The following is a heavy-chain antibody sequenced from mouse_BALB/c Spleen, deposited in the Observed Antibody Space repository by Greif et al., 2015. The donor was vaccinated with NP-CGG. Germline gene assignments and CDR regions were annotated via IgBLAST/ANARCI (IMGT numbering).Heavy chain of an antibody. J-gene: IGHJ4*01. V-gene: IGHV5-12*02. D-gene: IGHD4-1*01. CDR2: ISNGGGST. CDR1: GFTFSDYY. Sequence: EVKLVESGGGLVQPGGSLKLSCATSGFTFSDYYMYWVRQTPEKRLEWVAYISNGGGSTYYPDTVKGRFTISRDNAKNTLYLQMSRLKSEDTAMYYCARLGLGLGYAMDYWGQGTSVTVSS. CDR3: ARLGLGLGYAMDY.